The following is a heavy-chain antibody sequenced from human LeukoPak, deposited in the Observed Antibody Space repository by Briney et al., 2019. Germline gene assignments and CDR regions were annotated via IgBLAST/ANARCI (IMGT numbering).Heavy chain of an antibody. Sequence: ASVKVSCKASGYTFTGYHMHWVRQAPGQGLEWMGWINPNSGGTNYAQKFQGRVTMTRDTSISTANMELTRLRLDDTAVYYCARDLGTTVATSDYWGQGTLVTVSS. V-gene: IGHV1-2*02. CDR2: INPNSGGT. D-gene: IGHD4-17*01. CDR3: ARDLGTTVATSDY. CDR1: GYTFTGYH. J-gene: IGHJ4*02.